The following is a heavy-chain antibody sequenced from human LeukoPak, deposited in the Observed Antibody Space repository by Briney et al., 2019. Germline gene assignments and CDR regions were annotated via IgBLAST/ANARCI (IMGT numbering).Heavy chain of an antibody. CDR3: ARHPSGYYEN. CDR1: GGSISSGDYY. Sequence: SEALSLTCTVSGGSISSGDYYWAWIRQPPGKGLEWVASVYYSGSTYYSPSLKSRVTISRDTTKNQFSLRLSSVTAADTAIYFCARHPSGYYENWGQGTLVTVSS. D-gene: IGHD5-12*01. CDR2: VYYSGST. V-gene: IGHV4-39*01. J-gene: IGHJ4*02.